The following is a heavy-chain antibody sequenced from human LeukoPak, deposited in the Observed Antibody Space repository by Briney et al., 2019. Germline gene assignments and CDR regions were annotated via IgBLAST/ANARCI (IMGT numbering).Heavy chain of an antibody. CDR3: AKVREGQTHYYYGMDV. Sequence: GGSLRLSCAASGFTFSSYGMHWVRQALGKGLEWVAVISYDGSNKYYADSVKGRFTISRDNSKNTLYLQMNSLRAEDTAVYYCAKVREGQTHYYYGMDVWGQGTTVTVFS. CDR2: ISYDGSNK. D-gene: IGHD1-1*01. V-gene: IGHV3-30*18. J-gene: IGHJ6*02. CDR1: GFTFSSYG.